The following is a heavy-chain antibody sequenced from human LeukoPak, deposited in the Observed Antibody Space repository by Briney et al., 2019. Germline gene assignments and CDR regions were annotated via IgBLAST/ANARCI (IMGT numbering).Heavy chain of an antibody. D-gene: IGHD6-19*01. Sequence: SETLSLTCSVSRGSINGYYWSWIRQPPGKGPEWIGWINYSGATYFNPSLKSRALMSIDTSMNQLSLRLYSVTAADTAIYYCARHSSGWHLDFWGRGTLVTVSS. CDR3: ARHSSGWHLDF. CDR1: RGSINGYY. J-gene: IGHJ4*02. V-gene: IGHV4-59*01. CDR2: INYSGAT.